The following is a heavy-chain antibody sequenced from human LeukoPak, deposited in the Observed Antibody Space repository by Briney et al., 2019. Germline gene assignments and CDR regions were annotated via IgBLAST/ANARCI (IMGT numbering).Heavy chain of an antibody. CDR3: AREPYDILTGYSPNYFDY. D-gene: IGHD3-9*01. V-gene: IGHV3-53*01. J-gene: IGHJ4*02. CDR1: GFTVNNNY. CDR2: IYSGGST. Sequence: PGGSLRLSCAASGFTVNNNYMSWVRQAPGKGLEWVSVIYSGGSTYYADSVKGRFTISRDNSKNTLYLQMNSLRAEDTAVYYCAREPYDILTGYSPNYFDYWGQGTLVTVSS.